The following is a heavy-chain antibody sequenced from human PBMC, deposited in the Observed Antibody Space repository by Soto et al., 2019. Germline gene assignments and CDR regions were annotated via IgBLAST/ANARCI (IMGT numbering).Heavy chain of an antibody. CDR3: TTVEVLRSFDWLSPPHA. Sequence: GGSLRLSCAASGFTFSNAWMSWVRQAPGKGLEWVGRIKSKTDGGTTDYAAPVKGRFTISRDDSKNTLYLQMNSLKTEDTAVYSCTTVEVLRSFDWLSPPHAWGQGTLVTVSS. CDR1: GFTFSNAW. V-gene: IGHV3-15*01. CDR2: IKSKTDGGTT. J-gene: IGHJ4*02. D-gene: IGHD3-9*01.